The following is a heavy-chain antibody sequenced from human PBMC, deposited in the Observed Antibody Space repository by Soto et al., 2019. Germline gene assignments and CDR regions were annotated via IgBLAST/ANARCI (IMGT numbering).Heavy chain of an antibody. CDR2: LYYRGTT. Sequence: SENPSLTCTVSGGSVTNSSYYWGWLRQTPGKGLEWIATLYYRGTTDYNSALRSRATMSVDTSKDPCSLTLTSVTVADTAVYFCFGVLAATLDSW. D-gene: IGHD3-16*01. CDR3: FGVLAATLDS. J-gene: IGHJ5*01. V-gene: IGHV4-39*02. CDR1: GGSVTNSSYY.